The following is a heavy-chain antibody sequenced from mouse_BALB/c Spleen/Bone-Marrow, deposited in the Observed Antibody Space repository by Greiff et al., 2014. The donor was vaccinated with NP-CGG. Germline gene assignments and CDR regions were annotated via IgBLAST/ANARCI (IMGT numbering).Heavy chain of an antibody. J-gene: IGHJ4*01. CDR1: GFSLTTYG. V-gene: IGHV2-6*02. Sequence: QVQLQQSGPGLVAPSQSLSTTCTVSGFSLTTYGVHWVRQPPGKGLEWLEVIWSDGSTTYNSALKSRLSISKDNSKSQVFLKMNSLQTDDTAMYYCARNPYCNYARDYWGQGTSVTVSS. CDR3: ARNPYCNYARDY. CDR2: IWSDGST. D-gene: IGHD1-1*01.